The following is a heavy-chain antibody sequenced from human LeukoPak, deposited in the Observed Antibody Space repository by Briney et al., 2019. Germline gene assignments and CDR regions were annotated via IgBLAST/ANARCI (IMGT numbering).Heavy chain of an antibody. D-gene: IGHD3-10*01. CDR2: IYYSGST. J-gene: IGHJ6*02. Sequence: SETLSLTCTVSGGSISGYYWSWIGQPPGKRLEWLGYIYYSGSTNYNPSLRSRLTMSADTSKNQLSLTVSSVTAADTAVYYCAREGNYGSGRGMDVWGQGTTVTVSS. CDR1: GGSISGYY. CDR3: AREGNYGSGRGMDV. V-gene: IGHV4-59*01.